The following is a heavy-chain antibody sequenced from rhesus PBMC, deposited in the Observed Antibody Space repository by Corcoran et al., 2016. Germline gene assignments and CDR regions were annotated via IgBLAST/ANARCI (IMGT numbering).Heavy chain of an antibody. V-gene: IGHV4S10*01. CDR1: GGSISDSYR. CDR2: LFGSKTSN. Sequence: QVQLQESGPGVVKPSETLSLTCAVSGGSISDSYRWSWIRQPPGKGLEWSGNLFGSKTSNNYNPSPKSRVTISKDTSKNPCSLKLSSVTATDTAVYYCARGGAGTTLGGLDSWGQGVVVTVSS. J-gene: IGHJ6*01. D-gene: IGHD1-20*01. CDR3: ARGGAGTTLGGLDS.